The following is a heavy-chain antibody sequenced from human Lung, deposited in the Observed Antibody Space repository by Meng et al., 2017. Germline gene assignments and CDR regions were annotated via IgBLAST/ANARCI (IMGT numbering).Heavy chain of an antibody. CDR2: IYTTGDT. CDR3: AKEGYDARLVLGEFSLVGYGMDV. J-gene: IGHJ6*02. Sequence: LRLSCTVSGASINNGDYYWSWIRQPAGKGLEWIGRIYTTGDTNYNPSLKNRVTISIDTSKNQCSLKLTSVTAADTAVYYCAKEGYDARLVLGEFSLVGYGMDVWGQGTTVTVSS. CDR1: GASINNGDYY. D-gene: IGHD3-16*02. V-gene: IGHV4-61*02.